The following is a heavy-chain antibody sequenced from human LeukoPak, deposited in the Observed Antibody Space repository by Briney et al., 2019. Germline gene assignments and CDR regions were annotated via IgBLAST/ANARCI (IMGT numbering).Heavy chain of an antibody. CDR1: GFTFSSYA. D-gene: IGHD4-17*01. CDR2: INSNGAVI. V-gene: IGHV3-48*01. CDR3: ARDPDGDYDFDY. J-gene: IGHJ4*02. Sequence: GGSLRLSCSASGFTFSSYAMHWVRRAPGKGLEWLSHINSNGAVISYADSVKGRFTISRDTAKSSLYLQMNSLKIEDTAIYFCARDPDGDYDFDYWGQGTLVTVSS.